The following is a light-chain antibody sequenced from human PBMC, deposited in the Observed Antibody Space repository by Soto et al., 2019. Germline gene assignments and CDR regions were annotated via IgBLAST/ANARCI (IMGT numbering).Light chain of an antibody. CDR3: QQYYSTIT. CDR1: QSVLHSSNNKNY. Sequence: DIVMTQSPDSLAVSLGERATINCKSSQSVLHSSNNKNYLTWYQQKPGQPPKLLIYWASTRESGVPDRFSGSGSGTDFTLTISILHAEDVAVYYCQQYYSTITFGQGTRLEIK. V-gene: IGKV4-1*01. J-gene: IGKJ5*01. CDR2: WAS.